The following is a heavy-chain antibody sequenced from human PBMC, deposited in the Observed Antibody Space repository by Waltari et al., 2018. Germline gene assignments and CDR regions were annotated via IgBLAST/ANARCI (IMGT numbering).Heavy chain of an antibody. D-gene: IGHD3-22*01. CDR3: ARGNTYYYDSSGYYLFDY. CDR2: IYYSGST. V-gene: IGHV4-59*01. CDR1: GGSISRYY. J-gene: IGHJ4*02. Sequence: QVQLQESGPGLVKPSETLSLTCTVSGGSISRYYWSWIRQPPGKGLEWIGYIYYSGSTNYNPSLKSRVTISVDTSKNQFSLKLSSVTAADTAVYYCARGNTYYYDSSGYYLFDYWGQGTLVTVSS.